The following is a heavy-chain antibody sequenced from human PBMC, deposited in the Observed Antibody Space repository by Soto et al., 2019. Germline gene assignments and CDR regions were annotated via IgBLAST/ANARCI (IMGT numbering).Heavy chain of an antibody. J-gene: IGHJ5*02. CDR2: IYSSGNT. D-gene: IGHD3-3*01. CDR1: GGTISGYY. CDR3: ARGQRFSDWFDH. Sequence: XETLSLTCSVSGGTISGYYWTWIRQPAGKGLEWIGRIYSSGNTKYNPSLQSRVTMSLDTSNNQFSLRLTSVTAADTAVYYCARGQRFSDWFDHWGHGTLVTVSS. V-gene: IGHV4-4*07.